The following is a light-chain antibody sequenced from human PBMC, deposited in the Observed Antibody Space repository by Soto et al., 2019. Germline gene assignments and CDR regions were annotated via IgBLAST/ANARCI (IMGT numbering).Light chain of an antibody. CDR1: QSVSSSY. Sequence: EIVLTQSPGTLSLSPGERATLSCRASQSVSSSYFAWYQQKPGQAPRLLIYGASSRATGIPDRFSCSGSGTDFTHTISRPEPEDFAVYSCQQYGSSPLFSFGPGTKVDIK. CDR3: QQYGSSPLFS. CDR2: GAS. J-gene: IGKJ3*01. V-gene: IGKV3-20*01.